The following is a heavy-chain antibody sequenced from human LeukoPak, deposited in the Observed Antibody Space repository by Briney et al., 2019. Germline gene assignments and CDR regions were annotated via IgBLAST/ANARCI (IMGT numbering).Heavy chain of an antibody. CDR3: ARGDGYIDY. Sequence: SETLSLTCAVYGGSFSGYYWSWIRQPPGKGLEWIGEINHSGSTNYNPSLKSRVTISVDTSKNQFSLKLSSVTAADTAVYYCARGDGYIDYRGQGTLVTVSS. CDR1: GGSFSGYY. D-gene: IGHD5-12*01. V-gene: IGHV4-34*01. CDR2: INHSGST. J-gene: IGHJ4*02.